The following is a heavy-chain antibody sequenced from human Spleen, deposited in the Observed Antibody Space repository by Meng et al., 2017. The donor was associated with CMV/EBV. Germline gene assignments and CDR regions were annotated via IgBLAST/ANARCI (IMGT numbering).Heavy chain of an antibody. CDR3: ARSSYFDY. CDR2: IYPGNSST. V-gene: IGHV5-51*01. D-gene: IGHD3-10*01. Sequence: ITYKASGCIYASGWGGWVSQMTRKSLEWIGNIYPGNSSTRYSPAFEGQVIISDDKSISTAYLQWNSLEASDTAVYYCARSSYFDYWGQGTLVTVSS. CDR1: GCIYASGW. J-gene: IGHJ4*02.